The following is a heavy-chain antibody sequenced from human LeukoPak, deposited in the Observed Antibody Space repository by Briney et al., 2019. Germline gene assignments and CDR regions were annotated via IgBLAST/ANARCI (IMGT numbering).Heavy chain of an antibody. CDR1: GYTFTSYA. J-gene: IGHJ4*02. Sequence: ASVKVSCKASGYTFTSYAMNWVRQAPGQGLEWMGWINTNTGNTTYAQGFTGRFVFSLDTSVSTAYLQISSLKAEDTAVYYCARGYCSSASCYGGSYWRQGTLVAVSS. CDR2: INTNTGNT. D-gene: IGHD2-2*01. V-gene: IGHV7-4-1*02. CDR3: ARGYCSSASCYGGSY.